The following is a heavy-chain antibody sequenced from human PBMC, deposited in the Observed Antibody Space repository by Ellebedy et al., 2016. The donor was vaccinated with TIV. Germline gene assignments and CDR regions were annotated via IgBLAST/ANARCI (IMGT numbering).Heavy chain of an antibody. CDR1: GGSVSSGSYY. D-gene: IGHD6-13*01. CDR2: IYFNGDT. J-gene: IGHJ4*02. V-gene: IGHV4-61*01. Sequence: SETLSLXXTVSGGSVSSGSYYWSWIRQPPEKGLEWIGHIYFNGDTNYNPSLKDRVTMSVDTSKSQFSLILRSVSAADTALYYCARGLVGDLGSSWYRFDHWGLGILVTVST. CDR3: ARGLVGDLGSSWYRFDH.